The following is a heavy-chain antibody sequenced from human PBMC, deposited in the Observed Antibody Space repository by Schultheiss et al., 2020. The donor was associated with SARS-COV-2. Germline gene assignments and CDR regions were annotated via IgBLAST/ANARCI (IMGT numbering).Heavy chain of an antibody. CDR3: ARVARVAVAGTLRY. J-gene: IGHJ4*02. CDR1: GYTFTSYG. V-gene: IGHV1-18*01. Sequence: ASVKVSCKASGYTFTSYGISWVRQAPGQGLEWMGWISAYNGNTNYAQKLQGRVTMTTDTSTSTAYMELSSLRSEDTAVYYCARVARVAVAGTLRYWGQGTLVTVSS. CDR2: ISAYNGNT. D-gene: IGHD6-19*01.